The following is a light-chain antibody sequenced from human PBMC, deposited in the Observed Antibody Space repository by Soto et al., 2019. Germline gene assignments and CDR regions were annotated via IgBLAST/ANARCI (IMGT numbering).Light chain of an antibody. CDR1: SSDVGAYYY. Sequence: QSVLTQPASVSGSPGHSITISCTGASSDVGAYYYVSWYQHYPGKAPKLMIYEVTNRPSGVSNRFSGSKSGNTASLTISGLQAKDEADYYCSSYTTSSTLWVFGTGTKVTVL. V-gene: IGLV2-14*01. CDR3: SSYTTSSTLWV. CDR2: EVT. J-gene: IGLJ1*01.